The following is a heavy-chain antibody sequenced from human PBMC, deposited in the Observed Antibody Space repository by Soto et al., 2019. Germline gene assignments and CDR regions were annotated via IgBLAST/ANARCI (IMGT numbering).Heavy chain of an antibody. V-gene: IGHV3-30*03. J-gene: IGHJ5*02. D-gene: IGHD3-10*01. Sequence: GVSLRLSCAASGFTVSSYGMHWVRQSPGKGLEWVAVISYDGSNKYYADSVKGRFTISRDNSKNTLYLQMNSLIAEDTAVYYCETHPREAGPEFWFNTWLQGPLVTVSS. CDR3: ETHPREAGPEFWFNT. CDR2: ISYDGSNK. CDR1: GFTVSSYG.